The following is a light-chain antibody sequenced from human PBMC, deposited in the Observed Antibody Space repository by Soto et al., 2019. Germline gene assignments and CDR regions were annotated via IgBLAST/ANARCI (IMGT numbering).Light chain of an antibody. CDR1: QDISNY. J-gene: IGKJ5*01. CDR2: DAS. CDR3: QQYSHLIT. V-gene: IGKV1-33*01. Sequence: DIQMPQSPSSLSASLGDRVTMTCQASQDISNYLNWYQQKLGKAPKLLIYDASNLETGVPSRFSGSGSGTDFTFTISSLQPEDIATYYCQQYSHLITFGQGTRLGIK.